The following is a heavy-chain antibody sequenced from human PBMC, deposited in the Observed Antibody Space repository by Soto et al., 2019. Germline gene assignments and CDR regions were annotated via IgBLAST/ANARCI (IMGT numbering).Heavy chain of an antibody. CDR1: GFTFSSYA. Sequence: GGSLRLSCASSGFTFSSYAMHWVRQAPGKGLEWVAVISYDGSNKYYADSVKGRFTIFRDNSKNTLYLQMNSLRAEDTAVYYCARDLLLRYFDWLPAPGAYYYYYGMDVWGQGTTVTVYS. CDR3: ARDLLLRYFDWLPAPGAYYYYYGMDV. V-gene: IGHV3-30-3*01. J-gene: IGHJ6*02. D-gene: IGHD3-9*01. CDR2: ISYDGSNK.